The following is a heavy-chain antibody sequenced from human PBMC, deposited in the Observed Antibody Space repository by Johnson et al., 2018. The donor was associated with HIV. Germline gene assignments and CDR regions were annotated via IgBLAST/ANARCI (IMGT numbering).Heavy chain of an antibody. CDR3: ARGCRDGYTCDVFDV. D-gene: IGHD5-24*01. CDR2: INLDGSEK. V-gene: IGHV3-7*01. Sequence: VQLVESGGDLVQPGGSVKLSCEGSGFTFSGSAMHWVRQSPGKGLAWVANINLDGSEKYYVDSVKGRFTISRDNVRNSVYLQMNSLRAEDTAVYFCARGCRDGYTCDVFDVWGQGTRVTVSS. CDR1: GFTFSGSA. J-gene: IGHJ3*01.